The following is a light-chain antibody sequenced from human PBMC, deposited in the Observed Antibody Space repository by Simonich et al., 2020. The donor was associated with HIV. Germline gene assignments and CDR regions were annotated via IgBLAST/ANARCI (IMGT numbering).Light chain of an antibody. Sequence: DIVMTQSPDSLAVSLGERATINCKSSQSVLYNSNNKNYLALYQQKPGQPPKLLIYWASTRESVVPDRFSGSGSGTDFTLTISSLQAEDVAIYYCQQYYTTPPTFGGGTKVEIK. CDR3: QQYYTTPPT. J-gene: IGKJ4*01. CDR2: WAS. CDR1: QSVLYNSNNKNY. V-gene: IGKV4-1*01.